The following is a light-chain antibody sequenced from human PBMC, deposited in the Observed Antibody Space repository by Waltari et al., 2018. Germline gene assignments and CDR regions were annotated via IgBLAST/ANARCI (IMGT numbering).Light chain of an antibody. V-gene: IGKV2-29*02. J-gene: IGKJ2*03. CDR2: RVS. CDR3: MQALQNPYS. Sequence: DIVMTQTPLSLPVTPGEPASISCRSSQSLLHSNGNTYLYWYLKKPGQHPRLLIYRVSNRFSGVPDRFSGSGSGTDFTLKISRVEAEDVGVYYCMQALQNPYSFGQGTKVEIK. CDR1: QSLLHSNGNTY.